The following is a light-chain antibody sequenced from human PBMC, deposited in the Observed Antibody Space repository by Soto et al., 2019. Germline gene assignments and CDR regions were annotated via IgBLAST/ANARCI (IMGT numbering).Light chain of an antibody. CDR2: GNS. V-gene: IGLV1-40*01. Sequence: QSALTQPPSVSGAPGQRVTISCTGSSSNIGTGYDVYWYQHFPGAAPKLLIYGNSNRPSGVPDRFSGSKSGTSASLAITGLQAEDEGDYYCQSYDSSLRIYVFGAGTKLTVL. J-gene: IGLJ1*01. CDR1: SSNIGTGYD. CDR3: QSYDSSLRIYV.